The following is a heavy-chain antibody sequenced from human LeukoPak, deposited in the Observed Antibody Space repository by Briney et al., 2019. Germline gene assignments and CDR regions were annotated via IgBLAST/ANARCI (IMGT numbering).Heavy chain of an antibody. V-gene: IGHV3-20*04. CDR3: ATSAYLDH. J-gene: IGHJ4*02. Sequence: GGSLRLSCAASGFTFDDYGMNWVRQAPGKGLEWVSGMNWNGNDIGYADPVKGRFTISRDNAKNFLYLQMNSLRVEDMAFYYCATSAYLDHWGQGTLVTVSS. CDR1: GFTFDDYG. D-gene: IGHD3-16*01. CDR2: MNWNGNDI.